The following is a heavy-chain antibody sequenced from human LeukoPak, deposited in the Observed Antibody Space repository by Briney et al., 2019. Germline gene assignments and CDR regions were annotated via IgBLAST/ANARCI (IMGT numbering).Heavy chain of an antibody. CDR2: IRSKAYGETA. CDR1: GFTFSSYS. CDR3: TRDRGAYNLYDY. V-gene: IGHV3-49*04. Sequence: GGSLRLSCAASGFTFSSYSMNLVRQAPGKGLEWVGFIRSKAYGETADYAASVKGRFTISRDDSKAIAYLQMNSLKTEDTAVYHCTRDRGAYNLYDYWGQGTLVTVSS. J-gene: IGHJ4*02. D-gene: IGHD1-1*01.